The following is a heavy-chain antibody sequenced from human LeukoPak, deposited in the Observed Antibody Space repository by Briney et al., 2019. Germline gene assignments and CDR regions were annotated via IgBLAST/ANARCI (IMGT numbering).Heavy chain of an antibody. J-gene: IGHJ3*02. D-gene: IGHD5-18*01. Sequence: PGGSLRLSCAASGFTFSSYSMTWVRQAPGKGLEWVSSISSSSSYIYYADSVKGRFTISRDNAKNSLYLQMNSLRAEDTAVYYCARDISIVDTAMVTRAFDIWGQGTMVTVSS. CDR1: GFTFSSYS. CDR2: ISSSSSYI. V-gene: IGHV3-21*01. CDR3: ARDISIVDTAMVTRAFDI.